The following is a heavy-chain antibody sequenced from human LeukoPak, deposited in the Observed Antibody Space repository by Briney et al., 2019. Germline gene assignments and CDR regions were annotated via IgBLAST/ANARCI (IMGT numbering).Heavy chain of an antibody. D-gene: IGHD3-10*01. CDR3: ARDRSGSYFTRGPNWFDP. CDR2: ISYDGSNK. J-gene: IGHJ5*02. CDR1: GFTFSSYA. Sequence: GGSLRLSCAASGFTFSSYAMHWVRQAPGKGLEWVAVISYDGSNKYYADSVKGRFTISRDNSKNTLYLQMNSLRAEDTAVYYCARDRSGSYFTRGPNWFDPWGQGTLVTVSS. V-gene: IGHV3-30-3*01.